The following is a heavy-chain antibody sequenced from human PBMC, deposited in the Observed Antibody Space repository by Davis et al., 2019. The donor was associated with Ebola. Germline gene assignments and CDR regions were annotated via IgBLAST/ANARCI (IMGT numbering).Heavy chain of an antibody. D-gene: IGHD1-26*01. V-gene: IGHV3-23*01. CDR2: ISGSGGST. CDR1: GFTFSSYA. CDR3: TAGGWGGTWFDP. Sequence: GESLKISCAASGFTFSSYAMSWVRQAPGKGLEWVSAISGSGGSTYYADSVKGRFTISRDNSKNTLYLQMNSLKTEDTAVYYCTAGGWGGTWFDPWGQGTLVTVSS. J-gene: IGHJ5*02.